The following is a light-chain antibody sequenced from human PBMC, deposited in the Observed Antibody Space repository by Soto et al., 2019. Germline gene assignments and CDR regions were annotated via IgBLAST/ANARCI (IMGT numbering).Light chain of an antibody. V-gene: IGKV3-20*01. CDR3: QQYGNSPAT. Sequence: TVLMQSPGTLSLSPGERATLSCRSSQSVRSGYLAWYQQNPGQAPRLLIYDSSSRATGIPDRFSGSGSGTAFTLNLTRLEHEDFAVYYCQQYGNSPATFGPGTKVDIK. CDR2: DSS. CDR1: QSVRSGY. J-gene: IGKJ3*01.